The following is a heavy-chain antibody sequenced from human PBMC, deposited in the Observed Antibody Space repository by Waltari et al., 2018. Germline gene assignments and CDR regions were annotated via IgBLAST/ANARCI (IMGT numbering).Heavy chain of an antibody. CDR1: GVTFSSYN. D-gene: IGHD3-10*01. CDR2: ISSSSSTI. J-gene: IGHJ4*02. CDR3: ARDWFPSN. V-gene: IGHV3-48*04. Sequence: EGQLVESGGGLVQPGGSLRLPCAASGVTFSSYNMNWVRQAPGKGLEWVSYISSSSSTIYYADSVKGRFTISRDNAKNSLYLQMNSLRGEDTAVYYCARDWFPSNWGQGTLVTVSS.